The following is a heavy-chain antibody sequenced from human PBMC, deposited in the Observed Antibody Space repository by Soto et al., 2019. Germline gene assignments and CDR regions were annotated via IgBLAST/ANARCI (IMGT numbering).Heavy chain of an antibody. D-gene: IGHD5-12*01. CDR3: ARGGPVATIAY. CDR1: GGSVSSGSYY. CDR2: IYYSGST. V-gene: IGHV4-61*01. J-gene: IGHJ4*02. Sequence: KPSETLSLTCTVSGGSVSSGSYYWSWIRQPPGKGLEWIGYIYYSGSTNYNPSLKSRVTISVDTSKNQFSLKLSSVTAADTAVYYCARGGPVATIAYWGQGTLVTVSS.